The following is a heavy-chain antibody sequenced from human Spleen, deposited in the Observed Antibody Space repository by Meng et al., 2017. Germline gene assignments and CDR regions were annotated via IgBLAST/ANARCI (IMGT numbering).Heavy chain of an antibody. J-gene: IGHJ3*02. D-gene: IGHD2/OR15-2a*01. Sequence: GGSLRLSCVASESTFRRYSVNWVRQAPGKGLEWVSSISSSSTYIYYADPVKGRFTVSRDDAKNSVYLQMNSLRAEDTAVYYCAIRALSSTYWAFDIWGQGTMVTVSS. CDR2: ISSSSTYI. CDR1: ESTFRRYS. V-gene: IGHV3-21*04. CDR3: AIRALSSTYWAFDI.